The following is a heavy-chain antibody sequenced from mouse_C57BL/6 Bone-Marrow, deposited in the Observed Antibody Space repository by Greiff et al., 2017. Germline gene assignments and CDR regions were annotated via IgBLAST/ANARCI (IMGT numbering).Heavy chain of an antibody. CDR1: GFTFSSYA. D-gene: IGHD1-1*01. Sequence: EVKLMESGEGLVKPGGSLKLSCAASGFTFSSYAMSWVRQTPEKRLEWVAYISSGGDYIYYADTVKGRFTISRDNARNTLYLQMSRLRSEDTAMYYCTRVYYYGSSYYVDYWGQGTTLTVSS. J-gene: IGHJ2*01. CDR3: TRVYYYGSSYYVDY. V-gene: IGHV5-9-1*02. CDR2: ISSGGDYI.